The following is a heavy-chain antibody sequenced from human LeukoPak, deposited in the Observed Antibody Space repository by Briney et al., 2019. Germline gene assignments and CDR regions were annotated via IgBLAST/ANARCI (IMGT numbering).Heavy chain of an antibody. V-gene: IGHV4-34*01. J-gene: IGHJ4*02. CDR1: GGSFSGYY. CDR3: TRGSGFTMVRGVKVDYFDY. Sequence: SETLSLTCAVYGGSFSGYYWSWIRQPPGKGLEWIGEINHSGSTNYNPSLKSRVTISVDTSKNQFSLKLSSVTAADTAVYYCTRGSGFTMVRGVKVDYFDYWGQGTLVTVSS. D-gene: IGHD3-10*01. CDR2: INHSGST.